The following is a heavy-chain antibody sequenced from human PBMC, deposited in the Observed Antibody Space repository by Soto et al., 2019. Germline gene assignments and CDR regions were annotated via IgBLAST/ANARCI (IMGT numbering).Heavy chain of an antibody. J-gene: IGHJ4*02. CDR2: ISGSGDST. CDR1: GFTFSSYA. Sequence: GGSLRLSCAGSGFTFSSYAMRWVRQAPGKGLEWVSAISGSGDSTYYTDSVKGRFTISRDNSKNTLYLQMNSLRAEDTAVYYCARGDSNTWYLDYFDNWGQGALVTVSS. D-gene: IGHD6-13*01. CDR3: ARGDSNTWYLDYFDN. V-gene: IGHV3-23*01.